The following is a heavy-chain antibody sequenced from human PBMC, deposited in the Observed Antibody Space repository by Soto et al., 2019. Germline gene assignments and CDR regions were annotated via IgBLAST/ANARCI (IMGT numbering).Heavy chain of an antibody. CDR1: GFTFSNYA. CDR3: ARREQSDYYYMDV. D-gene: IGHD6-19*01. CDR2: ISSNGVGT. V-gene: IGHV3-64*01. Sequence: GGFLRLSCAASGFTFSNYAMDWVRQAPGKVLEYVSGISSNGVGTYYANSVKDRFTISRDNSKNTLYLQMGSLRAEDMAVYYCARREQSDYYYMDVWGKGTSVTVSS. J-gene: IGHJ6*03.